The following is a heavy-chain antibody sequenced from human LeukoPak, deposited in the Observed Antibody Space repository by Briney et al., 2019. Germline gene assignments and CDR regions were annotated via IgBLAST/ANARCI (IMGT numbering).Heavy chain of an antibody. V-gene: IGHV4-39*07. J-gene: IGHJ3*01. D-gene: IGHD5-24*01. CDR3: ARGRDGYN. CDR1: GGSISSSSYY. Sequence: SETLSLTCTVSGGSISSSSYYWGWIRQPPGKGLEWIGSIYHSGSTYYNPSLKSRVTISVDTSKNQFSLKLSSVTAADTAVYYCARGRDGYNWGQGTMVTVSS. CDR2: IYHSGST.